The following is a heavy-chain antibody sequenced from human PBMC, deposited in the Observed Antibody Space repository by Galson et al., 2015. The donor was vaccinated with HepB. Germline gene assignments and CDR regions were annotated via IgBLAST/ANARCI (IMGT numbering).Heavy chain of an antibody. D-gene: IGHD5-24*01. V-gene: IGHV3-21*01. CDR1: GFTFSDYY. Sequence: SLRLSCATSGFTFSDYYMNWVRQAPGKGLEWVSSITSSSTYIYYADSVKGRFTISRDNAESSLYLHMNSLRAEDTAVYYCVREAAGWRWRDYWGKGTLVTVSS. CDR3: VREAAGWRWRDY. CDR2: ITSSSTYI. J-gene: IGHJ4*02.